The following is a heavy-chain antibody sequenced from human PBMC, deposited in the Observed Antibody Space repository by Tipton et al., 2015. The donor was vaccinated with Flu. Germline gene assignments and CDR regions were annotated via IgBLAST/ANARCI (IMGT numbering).Heavy chain of an antibody. CDR3: AREGYSSAWNNWYFDL. J-gene: IGHJ2*01. D-gene: IGHD6-19*01. V-gene: IGHV3-33*01. CDR1: GFDFRSYG. CDR2: IWYDGTNK. Sequence: SGFDFRSYGMHWVRQAPGKGLEWVAVIWYDGTNKNYLDSVKGRFTISRENAKNSLYLQMNSLRAGDTAVYYCAREGYSSAWNNWYFDLWGRGTLVTVSS.